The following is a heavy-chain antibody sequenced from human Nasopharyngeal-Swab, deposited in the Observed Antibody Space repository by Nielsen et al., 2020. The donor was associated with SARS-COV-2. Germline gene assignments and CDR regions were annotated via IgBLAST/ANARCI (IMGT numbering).Heavy chain of an antibody. CDR2: ISYDGSNK. D-gene: IGHD5-18*01. J-gene: IGHJ6*02. V-gene: IGHV3-30*04. CDR3: ARDKRDTAMVTGLFGYYYYDMDV. Sequence: RQSPGKGLEWVAVISYDGSNKYYADSVKGRFTISRDNSKNTLYLQMNSLRAEDTAVYYCARDKRDTAMVTGLFGYYYYDMDVWGQGTTVTVSS.